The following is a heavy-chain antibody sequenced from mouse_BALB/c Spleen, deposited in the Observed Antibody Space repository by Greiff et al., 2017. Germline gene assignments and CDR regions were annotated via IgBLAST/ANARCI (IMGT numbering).Heavy chain of an antibody. J-gene: IGHJ1*01. Sequence: EVQLVESGGGLVQPGGSLRLSCATSGFTFTDYYMSWVRQPPGKALEWLGFIRNKANGYTTEYSASVKGRFTISRDNSQSILYLQMNTLRAEDSATYYCARDRGGYYWYFDVWGAGTTVTVSS. CDR3: ARDRGGYYWYFDV. CDR1: GFTFTDYY. CDR2: IRNKANGYTT. V-gene: IGHV7-3*02. D-gene: IGHD2-2*01.